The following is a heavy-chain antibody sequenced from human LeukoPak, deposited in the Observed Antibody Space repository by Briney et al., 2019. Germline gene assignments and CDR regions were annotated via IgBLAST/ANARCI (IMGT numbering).Heavy chain of an antibody. Sequence: PSETLSLTCAVSGYSISSGYYWGWIRQPPGKGLEWIGSIYHSGSTYYNPSLKSRVTISVDTSKNQFSLKLSSVTAADTAVYYCASWNPDVGGPPRYCSSTSCYVDYWGQGTLVTVSS. D-gene: IGHD2-2*01. V-gene: IGHV4-38-2*01. CDR1: GYSISSGYY. CDR3: ASWNPDVGGPPRYCSSTSCYVDY. CDR2: IYHSGST. J-gene: IGHJ4*02.